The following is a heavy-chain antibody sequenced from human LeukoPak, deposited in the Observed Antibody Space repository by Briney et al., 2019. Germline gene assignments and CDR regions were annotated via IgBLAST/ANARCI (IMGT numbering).Heavy chain of an antibody. J-gene: IGHJ4*02. D-gene: IGHD3-22*01. CDR3: ARDYRAFYDSSGYPS. Sequence: TGGSLGLSCAASGFTFSSYSMNWVRQAPGKGLEWVSSISSSSSYIYYADSVKGRFTISRDNAKNSLYLQMNSLRAEDTAVYYCARDYRAFYDSSGYPSWGQGTLVTVSS. CDR2: ISSSSSYI. CDR1: GFTFSSYS. V-gene: IGHV3-21*01.